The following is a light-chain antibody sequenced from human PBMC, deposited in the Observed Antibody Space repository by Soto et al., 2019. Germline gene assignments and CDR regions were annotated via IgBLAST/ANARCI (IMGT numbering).Light chain of an antibody. V-gene: IGKV1-5*01. CDR3: QQYNNYSYT. CDR2: EAS. J-gene: IGKJ2*01. Sequence: DIQMTQSPSTLSASVGDRVTINCRASQSISSWLAWYQQKSGKAPKLLIYEASSLEGGVPSRFSGSGSGTEFTLTISSLQPDDFATYYCQQYNNYSYTFGQGTKLEIK. CDR1: QSISSW.